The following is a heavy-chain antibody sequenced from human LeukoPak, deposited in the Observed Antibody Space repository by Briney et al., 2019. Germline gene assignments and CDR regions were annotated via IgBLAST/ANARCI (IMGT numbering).Heavy chain of an antibody. D-gene: IGHD4/OR15-4a*01. CDR1: GYSFTSYW. V-gene: IGHV5-51*01. J-gene: IGHJ5*02. CDR3: ASRDYGSTWSDP. CDR2: IDPSDSDT. Sequence: GESLKISCKASGYSFTSYWIGWVRQMPGKGLEWMGIIDPSDSDTRYTPSFQGQVTISADKSLSTAYLQWNSLKASDSAMYYCASRDYGSTWSDPWGQGTLVTVSS.